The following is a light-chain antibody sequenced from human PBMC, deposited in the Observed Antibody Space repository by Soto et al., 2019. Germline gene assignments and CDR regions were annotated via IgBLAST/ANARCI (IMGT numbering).Light chain of an antibody. CDR2: AAS. CDR3: QQTYSTPSIT. J-gene: IGKJ5*01. Sequence: DIQMTQSPSSLSASVGGRVTITCRASQSISSTLNWYQHKPGRAPKLLIYAASNLQSGVPSRFSGSGSGTDFTLTISSLQAEDFATYYCQQTYSTPSITFGQGTRLEIK. CDR1: QSISST. V-gene: IGKV1-39*01.